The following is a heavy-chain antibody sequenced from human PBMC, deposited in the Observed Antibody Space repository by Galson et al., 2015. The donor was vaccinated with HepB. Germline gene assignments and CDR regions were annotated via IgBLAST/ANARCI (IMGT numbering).Heavy chain of an antibody. CDR3: ARDGGYCSGGSCYRDWYSDL. D-gene: IGHD2-15*01. CDR1: GDSVSSNSAA. J-gene: IGHJ2*01. Sequence: CAISGDSVSSNSAAWNWIRQSPSRGLEWLGRTYYRSKWYNDYAVSVKSRITINPDTSKNQFSLQLNSVTPEDTAVYYWARDGGYCSGGSCYRDWYSDLWGRGTLVTVSS. CDR2: TYYRSKWYN. V-gene: IGHV6-1*01.